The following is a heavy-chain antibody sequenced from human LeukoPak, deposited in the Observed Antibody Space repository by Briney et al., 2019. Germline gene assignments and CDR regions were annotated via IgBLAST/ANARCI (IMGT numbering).Heavy chain of an antibody. CDR1: GGSISSYY. CDR3: AREPGIAAAGPNYYYYYGMDV. V-gene: IGHV4-59*01. D-gene: IGHD6-13*01. CDR2: IYYSGST. J-gene: IGHJ6*02. Sequence: SETLSLTCTVSGGSISSYYWSWLRQPPGKGLEWIGYIYYSGSTNYNPSLKSRVTISVDTSKNQFSLKLSSVTAADTAVYYCAREPGIAAAGPNYYYYYGMDVWGQGTTVTVSS.